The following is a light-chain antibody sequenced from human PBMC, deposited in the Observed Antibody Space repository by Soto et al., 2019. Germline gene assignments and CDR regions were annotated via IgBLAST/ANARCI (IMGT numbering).Light chain of an antibody. Sequence: EIVLAQSPATLSLSPGERATLSCRASQSVSSYLAWYQQKPGQAPTLLIYDASNRATGIPARFSGSGSGTDFTLTISSLEPEDFAVYYCQQRSNWPPYTFGQGTKV. J-gene: IGKJ2*01. CDR2: DAS. CDR1: QSVSSY. V-gene: IGKV3-11*01. CDR3: QQRSNWPPYT.